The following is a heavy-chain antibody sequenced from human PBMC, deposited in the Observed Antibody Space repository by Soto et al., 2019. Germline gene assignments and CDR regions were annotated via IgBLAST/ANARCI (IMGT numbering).Heavy chain of an antibody. J-gene: IGHJ5*02. Sequence: SETLSLTCIVSGGSISGYYWSWIRQPAGKELEWIGRIYSDGTTNYNPSLKGRGTMSVDTSKKQISLKLTSVTAADTAMYYCARDRGYRSGSFGSWGQGVLVTVSS. D-gene: IGHD5-18*01. CDR3: ARDRGYRSGSFGS. V-gene: IGHV4-4*07. CDR2: IYSDGTT. CDR1: GGSISGYY.